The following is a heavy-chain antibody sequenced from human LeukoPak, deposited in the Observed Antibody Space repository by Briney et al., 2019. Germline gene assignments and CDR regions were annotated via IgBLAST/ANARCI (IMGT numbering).Heavy chain of an antibody. CDR2: ISSGDSDT. J-gene: IGHJ4*02. CDR3: ATRGPVGGVLNYDY. CDR1: GYSFPNYR. V-gene: IGHV5-51*01. Sequence: GASLKISCTGCGYSFPNYRIGWMRQMRGKGLEWMGIISSGDSDTTYSPPLQGKVTTSAAKTIRTAYLQWSSMTASDTAMYYCATRGPVGGVLNYDYGDQG. D-gene: IGHD6-19*01.